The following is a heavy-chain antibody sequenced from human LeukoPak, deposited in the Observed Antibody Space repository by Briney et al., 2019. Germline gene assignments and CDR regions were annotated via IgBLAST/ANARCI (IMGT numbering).Heavy chain of an antibody. CDR2: ISGSGGST. Sequence: TGGSLRLSCAASGFTFSSYAMSWVRQAPGKGLEWVSAISGSGGSTYYADSVKGRFTISRDNAKNSLYLQMNSLRAEDTAVYYXXXXXXXXXXXXXXXXXXXXYYYYGMDVWGQGTTVTVSS. CDR3: XXXXXXXXXXXXXXXXXXXYYYYGMDV. CDR1: GFTFSSYA. J-gene: IGHJ6*02. V-gene: IGHV3-23*01.